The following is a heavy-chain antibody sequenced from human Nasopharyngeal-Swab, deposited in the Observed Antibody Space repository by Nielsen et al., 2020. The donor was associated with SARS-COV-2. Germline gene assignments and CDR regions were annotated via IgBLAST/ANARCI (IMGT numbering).Heavy chain of an antibody. Sequence: GESLKISCAASGFTFDDYGMSWVRQAPGKGLEWVSGINWNGGSTGYADSVKGRFTISRDNAKNSLYLQMNGLRAEDTALYYCATLGYSGYDFYYGMDVWGQGTTVTVSS. D-gene: IGHD5-12*01. CDR3: ATLGYSGYDFYYGMDV. CDR1: GFTFDDYG. CDR2: INWNGGST. V-gene: IGHV3-20*04. J-gene: IGHJ6*02.